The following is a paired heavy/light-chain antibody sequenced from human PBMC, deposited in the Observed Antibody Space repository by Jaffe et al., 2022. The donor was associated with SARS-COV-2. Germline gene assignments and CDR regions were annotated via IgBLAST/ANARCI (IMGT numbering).Heavy chain of an antibody. CDR3: ATAGVDYDYWSGLRSPDKPTREWFDP. Sequence: QVQLQESGPGLVKPSGTLSLTCAVSGGSITDSRWWSWVRQPPGKRLEWIGEIIHSGSTNYNPSLKSRVTISVDKAKNQFSLKLNSVTAADTAVYYCATAGVDYDYWSGLRSPDKPTREWFDPWGRGILITVSS. D-gene: IGHD3-3*01. V-gene: IGHV4-4*02. CDR2: IIHSGST. J-gene: IGHJ5*02. CDR1: GGSITDSRW.
Light chain of an antibody. J-gene: IGKJ5*01. CDR2: DAS. CDR3: QQRREWIT. Sequence: EIILTQSPGTLSLSPGERVTLSCRASQNIGKSLAWYQQRPGLAPRLLISDASNRATGIPARFSGRGSGTDFTLTISSLETEDFAVYVCQQRREWITFGQGTRLEMK. CDR1: QNIGKS. V-gene: IGKV3-11*01.